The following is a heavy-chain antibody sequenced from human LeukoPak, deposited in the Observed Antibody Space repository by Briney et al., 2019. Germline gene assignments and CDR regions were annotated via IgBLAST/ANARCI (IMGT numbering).Heavy chain of an antibody. D-gene: IGHD3-22*01. J-gene: IGHJ1*01. Sequence: SETLSLTCAVYGGSFSGYYWSWIRQPPGKGLEWIGEINHSGSTNYNPSLKSRVTISVDTSKNQFSLKLSSVTAADTAVYYCARGPYYYDSSGYYGLSHWGQGTLATVSS. CDR1: GGSFSGYY. CDR3: ARGPYYYDSSGYYGLSH. V-gene: IGHV4-34*01. CDR2: INHSGST.